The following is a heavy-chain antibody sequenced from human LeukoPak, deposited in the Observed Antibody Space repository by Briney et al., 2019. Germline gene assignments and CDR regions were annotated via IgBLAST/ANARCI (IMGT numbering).Heavy chain of an antibody. CDR2: IWYDGSNK. J-gene: IGHJ4*02. V-gene: IGHV3-33*06. D-gene: IGHD3-10*01. Sequence: GGSLRLSCAASGFTFSSYGMHWVRQAPGKGLEWVAVIWYDGSNKYYADSVKGRFTISRDNSKNTLYLQMNSLRAEDTALYYCAKDLTMVRGVIDYWGQGTLVTVSS. CDR3: AKDLTMVRGVIDY. CDR1: GFTFSSYG.